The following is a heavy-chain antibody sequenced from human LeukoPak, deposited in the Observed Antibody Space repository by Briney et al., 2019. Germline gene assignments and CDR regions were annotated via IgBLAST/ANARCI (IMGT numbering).Heavy chain of an antibody. CDR2: ISGSGGST. CDR3: AKASRLLWFRELPNPYFDY. J-gene: IGHJ4*02. V-gene: IGHV3-23*01. CDR1: GFTFSSYA. D-gene: IGHD3-10*01. Sequence: GGSLRLSCAASGFTFSSYAMSWVRQAPGKGLEWVSAISGSGGSTYYADSVKGRFTISRDNSKNTLYLQMNSLRAEDTAVYYCAKASRLLWFRELPNPYFDYWGQGTLVTVSS.